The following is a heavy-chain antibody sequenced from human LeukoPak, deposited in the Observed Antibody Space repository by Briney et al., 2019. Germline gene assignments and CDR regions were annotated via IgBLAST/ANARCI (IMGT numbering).Heavy chain of an antibody. CDR1: GYTFTSYY. CDR2: MNPNSGNT. V-gene: IGHV1-8*03. D-gene: IGHD3-16*01. J-gene: IGHJ4*02. CDR3: AMPGGEGYFDY. Sequence: ASVKVSCKASGYTFTSYYMHWVRQAPGQGLEWMGWMNPNSGNTGYAQKFQGRVTITRNTSISTAYMELSSLRSEDTAVYYCAMPGGEGYFDYWGQGTLVTVSS.